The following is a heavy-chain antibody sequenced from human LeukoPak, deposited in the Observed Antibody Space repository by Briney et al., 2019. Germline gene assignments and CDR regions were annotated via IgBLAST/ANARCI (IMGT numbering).Heavy chain of an antibody. D-gene: IGHD1-1*01. Sequence: SETLSLTCSVSDDSITMYYWTWIRQPPGKGLEWIGYVDHTGSTNFTPSLNGRVSISRDTTKNLFSLRLRSVTAADTAVYFCARGRVSSSTWYSTYYYYFYMDVWGKGTTVTVSS. CDR3: ARGRVSSSTWYSTYYYYFYMDV. V-gene: IGHV4-59*01. J-gene: IGHJ6*03. CDR1: DDSITMYY. CDR2: VDHTGST.